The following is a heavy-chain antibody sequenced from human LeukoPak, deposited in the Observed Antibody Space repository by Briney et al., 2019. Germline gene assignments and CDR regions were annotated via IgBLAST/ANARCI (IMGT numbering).Heavy chain of an antibody. Sequence: QTGGSLRLSCAASGFTFSSYAMSWVRQAPGKGLEWVSAISGSGGSTYYADSVKGRFTISRDNSKNTLYLQMNSLRAEDTAVYYCARSQSPQWLVRSGAFDIWGQGTMVTVSS. CDR2: ISGSGGST. V-gene: IGHV3-23*01. CDR3: ARSQSPQWLVRSGAFDI. CDR1: GFTFSSYA. J-gene: IGHJ3*02. D-gene: IGHD6-19*01.